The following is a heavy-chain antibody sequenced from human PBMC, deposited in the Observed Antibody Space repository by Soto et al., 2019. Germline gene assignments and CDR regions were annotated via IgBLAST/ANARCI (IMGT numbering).Heavy chain of an antibody. CDR2: INHSGST. V-gene: IGHV4-34*01. Sequence: SETLSLTCAVSGGSFSGYYWSWIRQPPGKGLEWIGEINHSGSTNYNPSLKSRVTISVDTSKNQFSLKMSSVTAADTAVYYCARGPPIRLYYYDSSGYSSWFDPWGQGTLVTVSS. J-gene: IGHJ5*02. CDR3: ARGPPIRLYYYDSSGYSSWFDP. CDR1: GGSFSGYY. D-gene: IGHD3-22*01.